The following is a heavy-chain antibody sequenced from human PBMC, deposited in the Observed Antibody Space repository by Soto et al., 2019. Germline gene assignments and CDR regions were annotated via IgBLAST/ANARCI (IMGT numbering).Heavy chain of an antibody. CDR2: IYYSGST. CDR1: GGSVSSGSYY. Sequence: QVQLQESGPGLVKPSETLSLTCTVSGGSVSSGSYYWSWIRQPPGKGLECIGFIYYSGSTNYNPSLKSRVTISIDTSKNQFSLRLISVTAEDTAVYYWAREALATNWIDPWGQGTLVTVSS. J-gene: IGHJ5*02. CDR3: AREALATNWIDP. V-gene: IGHV4-61*01. D-gene: IGHD3-3*02.